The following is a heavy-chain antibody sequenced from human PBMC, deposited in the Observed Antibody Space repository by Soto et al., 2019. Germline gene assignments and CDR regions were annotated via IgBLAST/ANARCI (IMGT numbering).Heavy chain of an antibody. CDR3: AKNGGSYYTVGPYYFDY. J-gene: IGHJ4*02. CDR2: ISGSGGST. Sequence: GGSLRLSCAASGCTFSSYAMSWVRQAPGKGLEWVSAISGSGGSTYYADSVKGRFTISRDNSKNTLYLQMNSLRAEDTAVYYCAKNGGSYYTVGPYYFDYWGQGTLVTVSS. V-gene: IGHV3-23*01. D-gene: IGHD1-26*01. CDR1: GCTFSSYA.